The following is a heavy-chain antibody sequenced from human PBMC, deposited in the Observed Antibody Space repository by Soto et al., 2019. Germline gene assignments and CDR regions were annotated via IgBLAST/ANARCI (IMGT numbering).Heavy chain of an antibody. J-gene: IGHJ6*02. D-gene: IGHD3-10*01. V-gene: IGHV1-69*01. CDR2: IIPIFGTA. CDR3: ARDLYYGSGSPHAPYYYYGMDV. Sequence: PGQGLEWMGGIIPIFGTANYAQKFQGRVTITADESTSTAYMELSSLRSEDTAVYYCARDLYYGSGSPHAPYYYYGMDVWGQGTTVTVSS.